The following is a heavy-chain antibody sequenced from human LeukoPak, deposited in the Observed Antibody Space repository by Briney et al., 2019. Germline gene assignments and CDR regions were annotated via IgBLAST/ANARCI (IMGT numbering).Heavy chain of an antibody. J-gene: IGHJ1*01. D-gene: IGHD6-19*01. Sequence: GSLRLSCAASGFTFSSYGMHWVRQAPGKGLEWVAVISYDGSNKYYADSVKGRFTISRDNSKNTLYLQMNSLRAEDTAVYYCAKDNIREEQWLVAYFQHWGQGTLVTVSS. CDR3: AKDNIREEQWLVAYFQH. CDR1: GFTFSSYG. V-gene: IGHV3-30*18. CDR2: ISYDGSNK.